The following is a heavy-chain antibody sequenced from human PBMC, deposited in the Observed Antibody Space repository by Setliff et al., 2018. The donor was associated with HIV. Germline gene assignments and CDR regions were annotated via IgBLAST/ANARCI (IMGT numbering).Heavy chain of an antibody. CDR3: ARQPTDTSGYNNWFDS. V-gene: IGHV5-51*01. CDR1: GYTFTNYW. CDR2: IYPGDSDT. J-gene: IGHJ5*01. Sequence: GESLKISCRGSGYTFTNYWIGWVRQMPGRGLEWMGIIYPGDSDTRYSPSFEGQVTMSADKSINTAYLQWNSLKASDTAIYYCARQPTDTSGYNNWFDSWGQGTQVTVSS. D-gene: IGHD3-3*01.